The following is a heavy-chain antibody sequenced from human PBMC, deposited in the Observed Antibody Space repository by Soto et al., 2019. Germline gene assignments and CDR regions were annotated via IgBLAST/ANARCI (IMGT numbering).Heavy chain of an antibody. CDR1: GFTFSSYA. V-gene: IGHV3-23*01. CDR3: AKVRYFDWLHRTHYGHYYYYYGMDV. J-gene: IGHJ6*02. CDR2: ISGSGGST. D-gene: IGHD3-9*01. Sequence: GGSLRLSCAASGFTFSSYAMSWVRQAPGKGLEWVSAISGSGGSTYYADSVKGRFTISRDNSKNTLYLQMNSLRAEDTAVYYCAKVRYFDWLHRTHYGHYYYYYGMDVWGQGTTVTVSS.